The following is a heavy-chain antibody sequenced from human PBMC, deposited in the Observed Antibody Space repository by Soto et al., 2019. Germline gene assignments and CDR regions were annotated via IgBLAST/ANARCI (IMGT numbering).Heavy chain of an antibody. CDR1: GASISSYY. CDR3: ARIGSMVRGVKCGMDV. Sequence: QEQLQESGPGLVKPSETLSLTCTVSGASISSYYWSWIRQPPGKGLEYIGYIYYSGSTNYNPSLKSRVTMSVDTSKNQFSLKLSSVTSADTAVYYCARIGSMVRGVKCGMDVWGPGTTDTVSS. J-gene: IGHJ6*02. CDR2: IYYSGST. D-gene: IGHD3-10*01. V-gene: IGHV4-59*08.